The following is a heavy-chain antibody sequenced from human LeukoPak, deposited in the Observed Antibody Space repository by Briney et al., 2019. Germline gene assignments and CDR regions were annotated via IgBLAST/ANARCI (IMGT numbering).Heavy chain of an antibody. Sequence: GGSLRLSCAASGLTFSSYGMSWVRQAPGKGLEWVSAISGSGGSTYYADSVEGRFTISRDNSKNTLYLQMNSLRAEDTALYYCARDLGYGDLLPLATDYWGQGTLVTVSS. CDR2: ISGSGGST. CDR1: GLTFSSYG. CDR3: ARDLGYGDLLPLATDY. D-gene: IGHD4-17*01. J-gene: IGHJ4*02. V-gene: IGHV3-23*01.